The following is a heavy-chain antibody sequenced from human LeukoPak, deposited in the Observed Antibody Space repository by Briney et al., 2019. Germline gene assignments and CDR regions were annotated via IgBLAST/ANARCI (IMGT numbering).Heavy chain of an antibody. CDR2: IIPSLDVA. D-gene: IGHD2-15*01. Sequence: SVKVSCKASGGTFSSCAISWVRQAPGEGLEWMGRIIPSLDVANYAQKFQGRVTITAYKSTSTVYMELSSLKSEDTAVYYCVYCSGGSCFASNWFDPWGQGTLVTVSS. CDR1: GGTFSSCA. V-gene: IGHV1-69*04. J-gene: IGHJ5*02. CDR3: VYCSGGSCFASNWFDP.